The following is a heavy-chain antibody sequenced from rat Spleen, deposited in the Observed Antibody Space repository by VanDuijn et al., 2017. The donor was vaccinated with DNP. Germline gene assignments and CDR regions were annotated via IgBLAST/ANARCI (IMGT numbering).Heavy chain of an antibody. CDR3: TRINYGGYYYVMDA. CDR2: ITNTGDST. J-gene: IGHJ4*01. Sequence: EVQLVESDGGLVQPGRSMKLSCAASGFTFSNYYMAWVRQAPTRGLEWVASITNTGDSTYYSDSVKGRFTISRDNAKNTLYLQMDSLRSEDTATYYCTRINYGGYYYVMDAWGQGTSVTVSS. CDR1: GFTFSNYY. V-gene: IGHV5-25*01. D-gene: IGHD1-11*01.